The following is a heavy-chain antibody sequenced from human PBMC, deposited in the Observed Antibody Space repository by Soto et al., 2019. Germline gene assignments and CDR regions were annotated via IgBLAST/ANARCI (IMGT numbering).Heavy chain of an antibody. Sequence: QVQLQESGPGLVKPSETLSLTCTVSGGSISSYYWSWIRQPPGKGLEWIGYIYYSGSTNYNPSLKSRVTISVDTSKNQFSLKLSSVTAADTAVYYCAGSLEWLLAFDYWGQGTLVTVSS. CDR1: GGSISSYY. CDR2: IYYSGST. J-gene: IGHJ4*02. CDR3: AGSLEWLLAFDY. V-gene: IGHV4-59*08. D-gene: IGHD3-3*01.